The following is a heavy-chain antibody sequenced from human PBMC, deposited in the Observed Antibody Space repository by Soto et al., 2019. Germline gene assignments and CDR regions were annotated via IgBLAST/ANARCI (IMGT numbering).Heavy chain of an antibody. CDR1: GFTFINYG. CDR3: ARGGSSSWYLRWFDP. J-gene: IGHJ5*02. D-gene: IGHD6-13*01. V-gene: IGHV3-33*01. CDR2: IWYDGSNK. Sequence: QVQLVESGGGVVQPGRSLRLSCAASGFTFINYGMHWVRQAPGKGLEWVAVIWYDGSNKYYADSVKGRFTISRDNSKNTLYLQMSSLRVEDTAVYYCARGGSSSWYLRWFDPWGQGNLVTVSS.